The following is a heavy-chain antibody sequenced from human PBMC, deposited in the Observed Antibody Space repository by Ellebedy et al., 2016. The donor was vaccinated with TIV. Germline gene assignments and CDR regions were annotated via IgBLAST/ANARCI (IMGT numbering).Heavy chain of an antibody. D-gene: IGHD6-19*01. Sequence: AASVKVSCKTSGYTFTSYGVSWVRQAPGQGLEWMGWISGLNGKTKYARTVQGRVTLTTDTAARTVYMELTSLRSDDTAVYYCARHNTEGGTNWFDPWGQGTLVIVSS. V-gene: IGHV1-18*01. CDR1: GYTFTSYG. CDR2: ISGLNGKT. CDR3: ARHNTEGGTNWFDP. J-gene: IGHJ5*02.